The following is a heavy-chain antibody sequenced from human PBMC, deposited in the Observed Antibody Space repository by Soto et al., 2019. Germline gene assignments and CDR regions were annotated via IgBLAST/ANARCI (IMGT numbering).Heavy chain of an antibody. J-gene: IGHJ6*02. CDR1: GFTFSSYW. D-gene: IGHD3-10*01. CDR3: ARDYYGSGSYYTPYYYYGMDV. V-gene: IGHV3-7*01. Sequence: PGGSLRLSCAASGFTFSSYWMSWVRQAPGKVLEWVANIKQDGSEKYYVDSVKGRFTISRDNAKNSLYLQMNSLRAEDTAVYYCARDYYGSGSYYTPYYYYGMDVWGQGTTVTVSS. CDR2: IKQDGSEK.